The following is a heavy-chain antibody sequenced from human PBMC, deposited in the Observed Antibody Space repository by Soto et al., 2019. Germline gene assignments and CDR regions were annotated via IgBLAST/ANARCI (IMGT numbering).Heavy chain of an antibody. D-gene: IGHD1-26*01. J-gene: IGHJ4*02. CDR1: VGSVSVYY. V-gene: IGHV4-59*02. CDR3: ARGVGSSPPQY. CDR2: IYASGSP. Sequence: TLSLTCTISVGSVSVYYWSWIRQSTGQGLEWIGYIYASGSPYYNPSLRSRVTISADTSKNQISLKLTSPTAADTAVYYCARGVGSSPPQYWGRGTLVTVS.